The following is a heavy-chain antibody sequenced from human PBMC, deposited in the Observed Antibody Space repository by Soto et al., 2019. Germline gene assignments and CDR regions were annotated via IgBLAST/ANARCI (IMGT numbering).Heavy chain of an antibody. CDR2: ISAYNGNT. D-gene: IGHD2-2*01. Sequence: ASVKVSCKASGYTFTSYGISWVRQAPGQGLEWMGWISAYNGNTNYAQKLQGRVTMTTDTSTSTAYMELSRLRSDDTAVYYCARPPSSNWFDPWGQGTLVTVSS. V-gene: IGHV1-18*01. CDR1: GYTFTSYG. J-gene: IGHJ5*02. CDR3: ARPPSSNWFDP.